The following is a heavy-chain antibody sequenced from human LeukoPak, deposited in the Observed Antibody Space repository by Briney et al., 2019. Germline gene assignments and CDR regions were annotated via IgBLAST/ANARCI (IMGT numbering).Heavy chain of an antibody. CDR1: GGSISSYY. Sequence: SETLSLTCTFSGGSISSYYWSWIRQPPGKGLEWIGYIYYSGRTNYNPYLKSRVTISVDTYKKQFSLKLSYVTAADTAVYYCARRILSPDAFDIWGQGTMVTVSS. CDR2: IYYSGRT. CDR3: ARRILSPDAFDI. V-gene: IGHV4-59*08. D-gene: IGHD2-15*01. J-gene: IGHJ3*02.